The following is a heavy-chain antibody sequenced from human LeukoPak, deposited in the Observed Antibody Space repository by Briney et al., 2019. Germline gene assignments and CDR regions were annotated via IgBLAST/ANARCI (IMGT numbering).Heavy chain of an antibody. D-gene: IGHD6-6*01. CDR2: IYYSGST. J-gene: IGHJ4*02. V-gene: IGHV4-39*07. CDR3: ARDGGSSSVY. Sequence: KPSETLSLTCTVSGGSISSYYWGWIRQPPGKGLEWIGSIYYSGSTYYNPSLKSRVTISVDTSKNQFSLKLSSVTAADTAVYYCARDGGSSSVYWGQGTLVTVSS. CDR1: GGSISSYY.